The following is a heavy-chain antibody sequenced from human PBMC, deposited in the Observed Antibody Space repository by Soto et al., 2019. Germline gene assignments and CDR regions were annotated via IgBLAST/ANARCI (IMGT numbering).Heavy chain of an antibody. J-gene: IGHJ6*02. D-gene: IGHD1-1*01. CDR3: ARELPQRQGRNMDV. V-gene: IGHV4-59*12. Sequence: SETLSLTCSVSGGSLSSFYWSWLRQSPGKGLEWMGYIYNGGGTNYNPSLKGRVTMSLDTSKNQFSLKMTAVTAADTAVYYCARELPQRQGRNMDVWGQGTTVTVSS. CDR1: GGSLSSFY. CDR2: IYNGGGT.